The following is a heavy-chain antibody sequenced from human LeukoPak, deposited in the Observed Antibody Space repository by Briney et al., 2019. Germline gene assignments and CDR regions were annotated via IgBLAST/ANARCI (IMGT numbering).Heavy chain of an antibody. CDR1: GYTFTSYA. CDR3: ARVGHAAAESEY. V-gene: IGHV7-4-1*02. J-gene: IGHJ4*02. Sequence: GASVKVSCKTSGYTFTSYAMNWVRLAPGQGLQWVGWINTNTGKPTYAQGFTGRFVLSLDTSVSTAYLQISSLKAEDTAVYYCARVGHAAAESEYWGQGSLVTVSS. CDR2: INTNTGKP. D-gene: IGHD6-13*01.